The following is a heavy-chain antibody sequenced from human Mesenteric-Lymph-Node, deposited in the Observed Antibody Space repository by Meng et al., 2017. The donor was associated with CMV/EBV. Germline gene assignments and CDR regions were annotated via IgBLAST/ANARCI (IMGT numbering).Heavy chain of an antibody. CDR3: ARDPVDY. J-gene: IGHJ4*02. V-gene: IGHV3-7*01. CDR2: IKEGGSGK. Sequence: SVRLACGASGFTFRYYWMGWVRQTPGKGREWVATIKEGGSGKYYEDSVKGRFTISRDNAKNSLYLQMNSLRVEDTAVYYCARDPVDYWGQGTLVTVSS. CDR1: GFTFRYYW.